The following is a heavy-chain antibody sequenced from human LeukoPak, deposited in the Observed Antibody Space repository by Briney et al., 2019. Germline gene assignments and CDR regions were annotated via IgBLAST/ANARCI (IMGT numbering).Heavy chain of an antibody. CDR3: AREPSGWAAADYYYGMDV. CDR2: IKQDGSEK. CDR1: GFTFSSYW. V-gene: IGHV3-7*01. J-gene: IGHJ6*02. Sequence: GGSLRLSCAASGFTFSSYWMSWVRQAPGKGLEWVANIKQDGSEKYYVDSVKGRFTISRDNAKNSLYLQMNSLRAEDTAVYYCAREPSGWAAADYYYGMDVWGQGTTVTVSS. D-gene: IGHD6-13*01.